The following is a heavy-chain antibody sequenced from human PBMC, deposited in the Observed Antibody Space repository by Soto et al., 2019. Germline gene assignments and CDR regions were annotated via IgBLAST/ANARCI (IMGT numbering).Heavy chain of an antibody. CDR2: ISYDGSNK. Sequence: GGSLRLSCAASGFTFSSYGMHWVRQAPGKGLEWVAVISYDGSNKYYADSVKGRFTISRDNSKNTMYLQMNSLRAEDTAVYYCAKVSPTQYSSPLRIQYGMDVLGQGNTVTVSS. D-gene: IGHD6-13*01. J-gene: IGHJ6*02. CDR3: AKVSPTQYSSPLRIQYGMDV. CDR1: GFTFSSYG. V-gene: IGHV3-30*18.